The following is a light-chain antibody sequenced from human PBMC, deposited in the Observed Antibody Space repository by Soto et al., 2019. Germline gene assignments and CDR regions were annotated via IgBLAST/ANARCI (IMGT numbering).Light chain of an antibody. CDR1: SSDVGACNY. J-gene: IGLJ1*01. Sequence: SALTQPPSASGSPGQSVTISCTGTSSDVGACNYVSWYQQHPGKAPKIMIYEVSKRPSGVPDRFSGSKSGNTASLTVSGLQAEDEADYYCSSYAGSNNFVFGTGTKLTVL. CDR2: EVS. V-gene: IGLV2-8*01. CDR3: SSYAGSNNFV.